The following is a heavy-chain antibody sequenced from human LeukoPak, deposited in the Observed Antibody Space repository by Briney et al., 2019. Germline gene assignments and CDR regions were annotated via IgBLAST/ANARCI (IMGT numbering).Heavy chain of an antibody. D-gene: IGHD5-18*01. V-gene: IGHV5-51*01. J-gene: IGHJ3*02. Sequence: GESLKISCKGSGYSFTSYWIGWVRQMSGKGLEWMGIIYPGDSDTRNSPSFQGQVTISADKSISTAYLQWSSLKASDSAMYYCARGGGYSYGLNAFDIWGQGTMVTVSS. CDR1: GYSFTSYW. CDR2: IYPGDSDT. CDR3: ARGGGYSYGLNAFDI.